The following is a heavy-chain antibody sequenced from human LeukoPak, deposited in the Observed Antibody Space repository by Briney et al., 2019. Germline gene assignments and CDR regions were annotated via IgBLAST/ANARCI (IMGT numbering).Heavy chain of an antibody. J-gene: IGHJ4*02. V-gene: IGHV3-30-3*01. D-gene: IGHD4-23*01. CDR3: ARGLLETPTSYFDY. Sequence: GGSLRLSCAASGFTFSYYAIHWVRQAPGKGLEWVAVISYDGSNEYYADSVKGRFTISRDNSKNTLYLQMNSLRAEDTAVYYCARGLLETPTSYFDYWGQGSLVTVSS. CDR2: ISYDGSNE. CDR1: GFTFSYYA.